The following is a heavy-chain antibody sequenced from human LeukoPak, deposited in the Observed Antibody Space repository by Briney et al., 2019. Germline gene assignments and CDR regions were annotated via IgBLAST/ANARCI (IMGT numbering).Heavy chain of an antibody. D-gene: IGHD5-18*01. CDR1: GYTFTGYY. Sequence: ASVKVSCKASGYTFTGYYMHWVRQAAGQGREWMGWINPNSGGTNYAQKFQGRVTMTRDMSISTAYMELSRLRSDDTAVYYCAILVDTAMVSLFDYWGQGTRVTVSS. CDR2: INPNSGGT. J-gene: IGHJ4*02. V-gene: IGHV1-2*02. CDR3: AILVDTAMVSLFDY.